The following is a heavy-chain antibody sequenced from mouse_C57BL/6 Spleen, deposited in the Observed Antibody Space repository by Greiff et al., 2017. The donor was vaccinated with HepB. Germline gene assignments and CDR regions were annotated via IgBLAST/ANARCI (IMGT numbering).Heavy chain of an antibody. CDR2: INPSNGGT. J-gene: IGHJ4*01. CDR3: ARGDYYGSSYAMDY. D-gene: IGHD1-1*01. CDR1: GYTFTSYW. Sequence: VQLKQPGTELVKPGASVKLSCKASGYTFTSYWMHWVKQRPGQGLEWLGNINPSNGGTNYNEKFKSTATLTVDKSSSTAYMQLSSLTSEDSAVYYCARGDYYGSSYAMDYWGQGTSVTVSS. V-gene: IGHV1-53*01.